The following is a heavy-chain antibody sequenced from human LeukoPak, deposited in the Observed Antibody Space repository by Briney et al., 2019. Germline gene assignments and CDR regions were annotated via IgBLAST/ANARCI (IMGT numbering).Heavy chain of an antibody. Sequence: ASVKVSCKASGYTFASYDINWVRQATGQGLEWMGWMNPNSGNTGYAQKFQGRVTMTRNTSTSTAYMELSSLRSEDTAVYYCARGGGGSGNFDYWGQGTLVTVSS. V-gene: IGHV1-8*01. CDR3: ARGGGGSGNFDY. CDR2: MNPNSGNT. CDR1: GYTFASYD. D-gene: IGHD6-19*01. J-gene: IGHJ4*02.